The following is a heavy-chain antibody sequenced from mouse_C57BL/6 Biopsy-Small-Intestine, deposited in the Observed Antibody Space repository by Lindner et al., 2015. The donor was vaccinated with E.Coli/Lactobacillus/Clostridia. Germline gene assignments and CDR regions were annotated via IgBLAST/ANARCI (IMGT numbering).Heavy chain of an antibody. Sequence: VQLQESGPELVKPGASVKISCKASGYAFSSSWMNWVKQRPGKGLEWIGRIYPGDGNTNYNGEFKGKATLTADRSSSTAYMQLSSLTSEGSAVYFCARSGLGLDEFGYWGQGTLVTVSA. CDR1: GYAFSSSW. CDR2: IYPGDGNT. CDR3: ARSGLGLDEFGY. J-gene: IGHJ3*01. D-gene: IGHD1-2*01. V-gene: IGHV1-82*01.